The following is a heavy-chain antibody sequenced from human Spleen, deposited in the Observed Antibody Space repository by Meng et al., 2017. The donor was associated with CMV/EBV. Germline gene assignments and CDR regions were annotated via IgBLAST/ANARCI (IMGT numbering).Heavy chain of an antibody. D-gene: IGHD7-27*01. J-gene: IGHJ4*02. Sequence: ASVKVSCKSFGYTCTTYYMRWVRQAPGQGLEWMELINPSGGNSRYAQRFPGSVTMTRDTSINTGYMELTRLTSDDTAVYYCARDNNWGPDYWGQGTLVTVSS. V-gene: IGHV1-46*01. CDR2: INPSGGNS. CDR1: GYTCTTYY. CDR3: ARDNNWGPDY.